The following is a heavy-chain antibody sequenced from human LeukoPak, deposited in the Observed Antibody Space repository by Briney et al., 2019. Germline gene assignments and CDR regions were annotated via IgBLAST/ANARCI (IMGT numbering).Heavy chain of an antibody. J-gene: IGHJ4*02. D-gene: IGHD6-13*01. Sequence: ASVKVACKASGYTFTGYYLHWVRQAPGQGLEWMGRINPNSGATNYAQMFQGWVTMTRDTSVSTAYMELSRLRSDDTAVYYCARAGGAWDSSSWYVFDDWGQGTLVTVSS. V-gene: IGHV1-2*04. CDR2: INPNSGAT. CDR1: GYTFTGYY. CDR3: ARAGGAWDSSSWYVFDD.